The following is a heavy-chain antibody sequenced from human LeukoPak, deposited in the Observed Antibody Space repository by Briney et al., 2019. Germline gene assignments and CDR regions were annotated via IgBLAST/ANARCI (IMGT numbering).Heavy chain of an antibody. Sequence: ASVKVSCKASGYTLTGYYMHWVRQAPGQGLEWMGWINPNSGGTNYAQKFQGRVTMTRDTSISTAYMELSRLRSDDTAVYYCARVDSSGYYCFDYWGQGTLVTVSS. J-gene: IGHJ4*02. V-gene: IGHV1-2*02. D-gene: IGHD3-22*01. CDR2: INPNSGGT. CDR3: ARVDSSGYYCFDY. CDR1: GYTLTGYY.